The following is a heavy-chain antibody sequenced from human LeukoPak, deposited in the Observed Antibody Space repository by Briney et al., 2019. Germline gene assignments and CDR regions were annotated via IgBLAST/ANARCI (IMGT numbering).Heavy chain of an antibody. V-gene: IGHV4-34*01. CDR3: ARVAHPSRNGYYLGY. CDR1: GFSVNDYY. CDR2: INHSGST. Sequence: GSLRLSCVVSGFSVNDYYMSWIRQAPGKGLEWIGEINHSGSTNYNPSLKSRVTISADTSKSQFSLKVTSVTAADTALYYCARVAHPSRNGYYLGYWGQGTLVTISS. D-gene: IGHD5-12*01. J-gene: IGHJ4*02.